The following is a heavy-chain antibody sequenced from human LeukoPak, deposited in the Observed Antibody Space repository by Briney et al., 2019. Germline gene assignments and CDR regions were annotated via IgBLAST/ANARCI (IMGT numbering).Heavy chain of an antibody. Sequence: GGSLRLSCAASGFTFSSYAMSWVRQAPGKGLEWVSAISGSGGSTYYADSVKGRFTISRDNSKNTLYLQTNGLRAEDTAVYYCAIQFTMIVVGPFDIWGQGTMVTVSS. CDR2: ISGSGGST. CDR3: AIQFTMIVVGPFDI. V-gene: IGHV3-23*01. D-gene: IGHD3-22*01. J-gene: IGHJ3*02. CDR1: GFTFSSYA.